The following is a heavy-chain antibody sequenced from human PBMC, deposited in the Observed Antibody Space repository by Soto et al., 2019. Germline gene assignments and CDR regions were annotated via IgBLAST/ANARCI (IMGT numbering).Heavy chain of an antibody. Sequence: SETLSLTCTVSGGSINSGDYYWSRIRQPPGKGLEWIGNIYYSGTTYYNPSLKNRLAISVDTSKNQFSLKLTSVTAADTALYYCARVDRSLIAVLHWGQGSLVTVSS. D-gene: IGHD6-19*01. V-gene: IGHV4-31*03. CDR3: ARVDRSLIAVLH. CDR1: GGSINSGDYY. CDR2: IYYSGTT. J-gene: IGHJ1*01.